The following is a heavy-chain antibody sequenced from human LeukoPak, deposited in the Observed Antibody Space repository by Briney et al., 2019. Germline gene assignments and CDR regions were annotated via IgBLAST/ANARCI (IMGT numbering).Heavy chain of an antibody. CDR3: AREEWELLRYYYYYMDV. CDR1: GFTFSSYR. J-gene: IGHJ6*03. D-gene: IGHD1-26*01. Sequence: GGSLRLSCAASGFTFSSYRMSWVRQAPGKGLEWVANIKQDGSDKYYVDSVKGRFTISRDNAKNSLYLQMNSLRAEDTAVYYCAREEWELLRYYYYYMDVWGKGTTVTVSS. V-gene: IGHV3-7*01. CDR2: IKQDGSDK.